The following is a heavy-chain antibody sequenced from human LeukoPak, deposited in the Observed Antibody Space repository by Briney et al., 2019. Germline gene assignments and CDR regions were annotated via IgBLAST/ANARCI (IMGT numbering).Heavy chain of an antibody. Sequence: SETLSLTCAVYGGSFSGYYWSWIRQPPGKGLEWIGEINHSGSTNYNPSLKSRVTISVDTSKNQFSLKLSSVTAADTAVYYCARESSVVTASLGMDVWGQGTTVTVSS. D-gene: IGHD2-21*02. CDR2: INHSGST. J-gene: IGHJ6*02. V-gene: IGHV4-34*01. CDR3: ARESSVVTASLGMDV. CDR1: GGSFSGYY.